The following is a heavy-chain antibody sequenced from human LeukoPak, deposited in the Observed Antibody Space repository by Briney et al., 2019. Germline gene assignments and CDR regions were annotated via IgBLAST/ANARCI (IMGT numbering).Heavy chain of an antibody. J-gene: IGHJ4*02. CDR2: IKQDGSEK. D-gene: IGHD1-26*01. CDR1: GFTFSSYW. Sequence: GGSLGLSCAASGFTFSSYWMSWVRQAPGKGLEWVADIKQDGSEKYYVDSVKGRFTISRDTAKKSLYLQMNSLRAEDTAVYYCARDLTVGATFDYWGQGTLVTVSS. V-gene: IGHV3-7*01. CDR3: ARDLTVGATFDY.